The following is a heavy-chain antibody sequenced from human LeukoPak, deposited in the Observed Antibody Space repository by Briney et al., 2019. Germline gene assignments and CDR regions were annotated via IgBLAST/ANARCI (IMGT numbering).Heavy chain of an antibody. CDR1: GFTFSSYG. D-gene: IGHD2-15*01. CDR2: IWYDGSKK. CDR3: ARDGGIGIDY. J-gene: IGHJ4*02. V-gene: IGHV3-33*01. Sequence: GGSLRLSCAASGFTFSSYGMHWVRQAPGKGVEGVAVIWYDGSKKYHADSVKGRFTISRDISKNTLYLQMNSLRDEDTAVYYCARDGGIGIDYWGQGTLVTVSS.